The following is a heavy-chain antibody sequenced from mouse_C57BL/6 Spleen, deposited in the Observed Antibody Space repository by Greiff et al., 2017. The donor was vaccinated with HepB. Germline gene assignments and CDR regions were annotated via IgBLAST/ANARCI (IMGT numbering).Heavy chain of an antibody. D-gene: IGHD1-1*01. CDR2: INPSSGYT. V-gene: IGHV1-4*01. CDR1: GYTFTSYT. J-gene: IGHJ1*03. Sequence: QVQLQQSGAELARPGASVKMSCKASGYTFTSYTMHWVKQRPGQGLEWIGYINPSSGYTKYNQKFKDKATLTADKSSSTAYMQLSSLTSEDSAVYYCSRGDGSSYGYFDVWGTGTTVTVSS. CDR3: SRGDGSSYGYFDV.